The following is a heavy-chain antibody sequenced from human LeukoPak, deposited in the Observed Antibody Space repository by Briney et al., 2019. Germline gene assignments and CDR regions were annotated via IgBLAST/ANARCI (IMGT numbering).Heavy chain of an antibody. CDR3: QVSWFGELTDFDY. V-gene: IGHV3-11*04. D-gene: IGHD3-10*01. J-gene: IGHJ4*02. CDR1: GFTFSDYY. CDR2: ISSSGSTI. Sequence: PGGSLRLSCAASGFTFSDYYMSWIRQAPGKGLEWVSYISSSGSTIYYADSVKGRFTISRDNAKNSLYLQMNSLRAEDTAVYYCQVSWFGELTDFDYWGQGTLVTVSS.